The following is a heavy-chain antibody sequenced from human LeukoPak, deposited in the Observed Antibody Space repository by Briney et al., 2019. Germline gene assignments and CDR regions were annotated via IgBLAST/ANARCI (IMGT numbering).Heavy chain of an antibody. CDR3: ARGRQQWLVGGAFDI. CDR1: GYTFINYV. V-gene: IGHV1-18*01. J-gene: IGHJ3*02. CDR2: ISAYNGNT. D-gene: IGHD6-19*01. Sequence: ASVKVSCKASGYTFINYVISWVRQAPGQGLEWMGWISAYNGNTNYAQKFQGRVTMTTDTSTSTVYMELRSLTSDDTAVYYCARGRQQWLVGGAFDIWGQGTMGTVSS.